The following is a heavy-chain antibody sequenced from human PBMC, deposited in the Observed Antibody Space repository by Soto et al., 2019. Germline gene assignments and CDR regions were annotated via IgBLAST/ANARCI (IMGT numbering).Heavy chain of an antibody. V-gene: IGHV5-51*01. CDR3: ARRGGWGIVVVAATRGRNGAFDI. J-gene: IGHJ3*02. CDR1: GYSFTSYW. D-gene: IGHD2-15*01. Sequence: GESLKISCKGSGYSFTSYWIGWVRQMPGKGLEWMGIIYPGDSDTRYSPSFQGQVTISADKSISTAYLQWSSLKASDTAMYYCARRGGWGIVVVAATRGRNGAFDIWGQGTMVTVSS. CDR2: IYPGDSDT.